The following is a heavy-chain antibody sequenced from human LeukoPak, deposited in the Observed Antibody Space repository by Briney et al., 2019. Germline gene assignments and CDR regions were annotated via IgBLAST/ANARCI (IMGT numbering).Heavy chain of an antibody. D-gene: IGHD6-13*01. CDR3: AREHIAAAGRGTYHFDY. CDR2: IYSGGST. Sequence: GGSLRLSCAASGFTVSSNYMSWVRQAPGKGLEWVSVIYSGGSTYYADSVKGRFTISRDNSKNTLYLQMNSLRAEDTAVYYCAREHIAAAGRGTYHFDYWGQGTLVTVSS. J-gene: IGHJ4*02. V-gene: IGHV3-66*01. CDR1: GFTVSSNY.